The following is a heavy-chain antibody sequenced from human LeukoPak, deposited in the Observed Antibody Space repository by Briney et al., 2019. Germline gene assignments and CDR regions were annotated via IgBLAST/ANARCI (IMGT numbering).Heavy chain of an antibody. CDR1: GYTFTSYD. Sequence: ASVKVSCKASGYTFTSYDINWVRQAPGQGLEWMGWVSGYNGNTNYAQKFEGRVAMTTDTSSSTAYMELRSLRSDDTAIYYCARGEWFDPWGQGTLVTVSS. V-gene: IGHV1-18*01. J-gene: IGHJ5*02. CDR2: VSGYNGNT. CDR3: ARGEWFDP.